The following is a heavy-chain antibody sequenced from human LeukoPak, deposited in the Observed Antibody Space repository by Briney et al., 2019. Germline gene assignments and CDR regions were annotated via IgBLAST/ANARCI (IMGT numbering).Heavy chain of an antibody. CDR2: IGGNT. D-gene: IGHD3-9*01. J-gene: IGHJ6*02. Sequence: GGSLRLSCAASGFTFSGYAVSWVRQAPGKGLEWVSAIGGNTYYADSVEGRFTISRDNSKNTLYLQMDSLSAGDTALYYCAKEGGAGYGYGMDVWGQGTTVTVSS. CDR1: GFTFSGYA. CDR3: AKEGGAGYGYGMDV. V-gene: IGHV3-23*01.